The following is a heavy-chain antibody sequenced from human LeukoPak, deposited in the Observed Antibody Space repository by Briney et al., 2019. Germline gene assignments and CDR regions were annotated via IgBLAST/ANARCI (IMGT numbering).Heavy chain of an antibody. CDR2: VKTKTDGGTT. J-gene: IGHJ4*02. CDR3: TTDYGSGSYHYFNY. V-gene: IGHV3-15*01. CDR1: GFTFNNAW. D-gene: IGHD3-10*01. Sequence: GGSLRLSCAASGFTFNNAWMSWVRQAPNKGLEWVGRVKTKTDGGTTDYAAPVKGRFTISRDDSKDALYLQMNRLKTEDTAVYYCTTDYGSGSYHYFNYWGQGTLVTVSS.